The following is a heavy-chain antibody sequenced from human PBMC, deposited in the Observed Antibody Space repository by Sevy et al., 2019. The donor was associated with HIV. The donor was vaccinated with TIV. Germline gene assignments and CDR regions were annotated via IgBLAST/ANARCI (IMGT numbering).Heavy chain of an antibody. V-gene: IGHV3-30*02. D-gene: IGHD7-27*01. CDR2: IQFDGNNK. J-gene: IGHJ4*02. CDR1: GFTFSTYG. CDR3: ARDPLISLGADLFDY. Sequence: GGSLRLSCVASGFTFSTYGMHWVRQAPGKGLEWVTFIQFDGNNKYYADSVKGRFTISRDNAKNTLYLQMNSLRTEDTDVYYCARDPLISLGADLFDYWGQGTLVTVSS.